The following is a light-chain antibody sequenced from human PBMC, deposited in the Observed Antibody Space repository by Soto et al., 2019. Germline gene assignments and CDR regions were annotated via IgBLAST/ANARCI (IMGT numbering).Light chain of an antibody. CDR1: SSXXGAGYD. CDR2: GNS. J-gene: IGLJ7*01. V-gene: IGLV1-40*01. CDR3: QXXDSSLSGSV. Sequence: QSVLTQPPSVSGAPGQRVTISCTGSSSXXGAGYDVHWYQQLPGTAPKLLIYGNSNRPSGVPDRFSGSKSGTSASLAITGXXXXXXXXXXXQXXDSSLSGSVFGGGTQLTVL.